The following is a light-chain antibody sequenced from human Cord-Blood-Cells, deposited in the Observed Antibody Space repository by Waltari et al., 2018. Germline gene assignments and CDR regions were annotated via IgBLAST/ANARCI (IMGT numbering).Light chain of an antibody. CDR3: QQYNSYSWT. CDR1: QSISSW. CDR2: KAT. V-gene: IGKV1-5*03. J-gene: IGKJ1*01. Sequence: DIQMTQSPSTLSASVGDRVTITCRASQSISSWLPWYQQKPGKAPKLLIYKATSLESGVPSRFSGSGSGTEFTLTISSLQPDDFATYYCQQYNSYSWTFGQGTKVEIK.